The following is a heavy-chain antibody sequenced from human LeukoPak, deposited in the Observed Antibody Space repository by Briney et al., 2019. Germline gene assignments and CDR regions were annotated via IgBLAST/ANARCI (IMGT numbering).Heavy chain of an antibody. J-gene: IGHJ4*02. CDR2: VSYNGSQK. CDR1: GFTFVNYG. CDR3: AKDLRIYGSGTYLPLPDY. Sequence: PGGSLRLSCAASGFTFVNYGFHWVRQAPVKALEWVAFVSYNGSQKYGASVKGRFTISRDSSRNTLFLQMNSLRAEDTAVYYCAKDLRIYGSGTYLPLPDYLGQGTLVTVSS. D-gene: IGHD3-10*01. V-gene: IGHV3-30*18.